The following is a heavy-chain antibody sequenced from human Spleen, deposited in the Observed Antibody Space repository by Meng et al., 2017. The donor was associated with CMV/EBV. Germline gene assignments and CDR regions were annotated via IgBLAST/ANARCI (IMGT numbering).Heavy chain of an antibody. V-gene: IGHV1-2*02. CDR2: INPDSGGT. J-gene: IGHJ4*02. CDR3: ARDHNWGPDY. D-gene: IGHD7-27*01. Sequence: ASVKVSCKASGSTFTGYHIHWVRQAPGQGLEWMGWINPDSGGTNYAQKFQGRVTMTGDTSISTAYMELSRLRPDDTAIYYCARDHNWGPDYWGQGTLVTVSS. CDR1: GSTFTGYH.